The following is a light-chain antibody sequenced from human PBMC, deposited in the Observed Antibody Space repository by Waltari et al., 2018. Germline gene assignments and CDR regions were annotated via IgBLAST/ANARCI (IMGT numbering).Light chain of an antibody. CDR3: QQVDSYPFT. CDR1: QGISSY. J-gene: IGKJ3*01. CDR2: DAS. V-gene: IGKV1-9*01. Sequence: DIQLTQSPSLLSTSVGDRVTITCRASQGISSYLAWYQQKPGKVPKLLIYDASTLQSGVPSRFSGRGFGTEFTLTISSLQPEDFATYYCQQVDSYPFTFGPGTKVDL.